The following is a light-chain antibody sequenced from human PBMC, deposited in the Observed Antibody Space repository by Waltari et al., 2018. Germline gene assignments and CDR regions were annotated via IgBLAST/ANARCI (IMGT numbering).Light chain of an antibody. V-gene: IGKV3-15*01. Sequence: ETVLSQSPATLSVSPGDRVTLSCRASQTLTTNLAWYRQRPGQAPRLLIYGASTRATGIPTRFSGSGSGTEFTLTISSLQSEDCAIYYCQQYNDWPLTFGGGTKVEIK. CDR2: GAS. J-gene: IGKJ4*01. CDR1: QTLTTN. CDR3: QQYNDWPLT.